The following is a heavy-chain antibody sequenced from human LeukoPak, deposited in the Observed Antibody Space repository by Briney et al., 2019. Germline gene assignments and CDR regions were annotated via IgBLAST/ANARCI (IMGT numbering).Heavy chain of an antibody. D-gene: IGHD2-21*01. CDR2: MNPKSGNT. CDR3: AREVMGLGFDY. Sequence: ASVKVSCKASGYTFTRYDINWVRQATGQGLEWMGWMNPKSGNTGHAQKFQGRVTITRDTSASTAYMELSSLRSEDTAVYYCAREVMGLGFDYWGQGTLVTVSS. V-gene: IGHV1-8*03. J-gene: IGHJ4*02. CDR1: GYTFTRYD.